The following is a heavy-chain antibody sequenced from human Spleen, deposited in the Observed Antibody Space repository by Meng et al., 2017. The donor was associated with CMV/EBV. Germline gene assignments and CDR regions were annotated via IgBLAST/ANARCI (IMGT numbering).Heavy chain of an antibody. J-gene: IGHJ5*02. CDR1: GGSFSGYY. CDR2: INHSGGT. V-gene: IGHV4-34*01. Sequence: SETLSLTCAVYGGSFSGYYWSWIRQPPGKGLEWIGEINHSGGTNYNPSLKSRVTIPVDTSKNQFSLKLTSVTAADTAVYYCARDWGPYNWFDPWGQGTLVTVSS. D-gene: IGHD7-27*01. CDR3: ARDWGPYNWFDP.